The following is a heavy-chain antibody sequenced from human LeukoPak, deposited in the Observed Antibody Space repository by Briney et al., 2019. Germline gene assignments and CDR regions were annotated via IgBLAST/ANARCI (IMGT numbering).Heavy chain of an antibody. CDR1: GFTFSSYW. J-gene: IGHJ4*02. Sequence: QPGGSLRLSCAASGFTFSSYWMHWVRQPPAKGLVWVSRINSDGSSTIYAHSVKGRFTISRDNAKNSLYLQMNSLRAEDTALYYCARDSGYTTSPGYWGQGTLVTVSS. D-gene: IGHD3-16*02. CDR2: INSDGSST. CDR3: ARDSGYTTSPGY. V-gene: IGHV3-74*01.